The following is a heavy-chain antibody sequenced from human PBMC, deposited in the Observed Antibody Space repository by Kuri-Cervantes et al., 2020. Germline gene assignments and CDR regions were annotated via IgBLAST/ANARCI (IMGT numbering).Heavy chain of an antibody. D-gene: IGHD6-6*01. J-gene: IGHJ4*02. CDR2: IKQDGSEK. Sequence: LSLTCVASGFTFSSSWMSWVRQAPGKGLEWVAYIKQDGSEKFYVDSVKGRFTISRDNAKNSLYLQMSRLRGDDTAVYYCATVGRSTRPGYWGQGTLVTVSS. CDR1: GFTFSSSW. CDR3: ATVGRSTRPGY. V-gene: IGHV3-7*01.